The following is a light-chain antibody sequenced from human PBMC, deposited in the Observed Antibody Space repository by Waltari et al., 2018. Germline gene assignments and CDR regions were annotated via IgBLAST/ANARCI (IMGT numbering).Light chain of an antibody. Sequence: SYELTQPSSVSVSPGQTARITCSGDVLGKKFIRWFQQKPGQAPVLLIFRDSVRPSGIPERFSGSSSGTTVTLTISGAQVEDEADYYCFTVDDNSLRLFGGGTKLTVL. CDR1: VLGKKF. CDR3: FTVDDNSLRL. J-gene: IGLJ2*01. V-gene: IGLV3-27*01. CDR2: RDS.